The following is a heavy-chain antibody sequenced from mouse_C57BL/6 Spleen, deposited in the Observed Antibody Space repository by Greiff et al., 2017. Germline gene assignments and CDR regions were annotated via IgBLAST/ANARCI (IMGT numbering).Heavy chain of an antibody. Sequence: EVQLVESGGDLVKPGGSLKLSCAASGFTFSSYGMSWVRQTPDKRLEWVATISSGGSYTYYPDSVKGRFTISRDNAKNTLYLQMSSLESEDTAMYYCARQRDGSYFDYWGQGTTLTVSS. J-gene: IGHJ2*01. CDR1: GFTFSSYG. CDR2: ISSGGSYT. D-gene: IGHD2-3*01. V-gene: IGHV5-6*01. CDR3: ARQRDGSYFDY.